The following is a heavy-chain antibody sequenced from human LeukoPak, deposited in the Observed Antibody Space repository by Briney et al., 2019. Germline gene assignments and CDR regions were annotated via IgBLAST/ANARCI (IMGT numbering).Heavy chain of an antibody. V-gene: IGHV6-1*01. Sequence: SRTLSLTCAISGDSVCSNRAGWNWIRQSPSRGLEWLGRTYYRSKWYNDYALSVKSRITINPDTSKNQFSLQLNSVTPEDTAVYYCARDHTSVTTFDYWGQGTLVTVSS. D-gene: IGHD4-17*01. J-gene: IGHJ4*02. CDR3: ARDHTSVTTFDY. CDR2: TYYRSKWYN. CDR1: GDSVCSNRAG.